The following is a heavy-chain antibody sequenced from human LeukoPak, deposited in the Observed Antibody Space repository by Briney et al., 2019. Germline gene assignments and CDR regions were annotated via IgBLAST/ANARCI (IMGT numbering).Heavy chain of an antibody. CDR1: GASISSTSHH. D-gene: IGHD4-23*01. J-gene: IGHJ5*02. V-gene: IGHV4-39*01. CDR2: IYYNGYT. CDR3: ARHGLFLRWTRVGWFDP. Sequence: SETLSLTCTVSGASISSTSHHWGWIRQPPGKGLEWIGAIYYNGYTYYNPSLKSRVTISVDTSKNQFSLKLSSVTAADTAVYYCARHGLFLRWTRVGWFDPWGQGTLVTVSS.